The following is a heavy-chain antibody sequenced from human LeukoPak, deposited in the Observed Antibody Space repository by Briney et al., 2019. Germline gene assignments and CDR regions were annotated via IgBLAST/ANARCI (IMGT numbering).Heavy chain of an antibody. Sequence: SETLSLTCTVSGGSISSGGYYWGWIRQPPGTGLEWIGSIYYSGSTYYNPSLKSRVTISVDTSKNQFSLKLNSVTAADTAVYYCARPREAVVVAPPFYWGQGTLVTVSS. J-gene: IGHJ4*02. V-gene: IGHV4-39*01. D-gene: IGHD2-15*01. CDR3: ARPREAVVVAPPFY. CDR2: IYYSGST. CDR1: GGSISSGGYY.